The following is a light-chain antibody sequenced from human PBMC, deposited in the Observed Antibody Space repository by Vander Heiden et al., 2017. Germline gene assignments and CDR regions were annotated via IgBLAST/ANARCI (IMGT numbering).Light chain of an antibody. Sequence: EIVLTQSPGTLSLSPGERATLFCRASQSVSSNYLAWYQQKPGQAPRLLIYAASSRATGIPDRFSGSGSGTDFTLIISRLEPEDFAVYYCQQYGSPTGVTFGQRTRLEIK. CDR3: QQYGSPTGVT. V-gene: IGKV3-20*01. J-gene: IGKJ5*01. CDR2: AAS. CDR1: QSVSSNY.